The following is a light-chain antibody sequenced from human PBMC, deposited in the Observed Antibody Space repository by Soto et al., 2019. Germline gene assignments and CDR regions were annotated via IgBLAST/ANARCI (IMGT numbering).Light chain of an antibody. V-gene: IGLV7-43*01. Sequence: QAVVTQEPSLTVSPGGTVTLTCASSTGAVTSGHYPSWFQQKLGQAPRALIDNTSNKHFWTPARFSGSLLGGKAALTLSGVQPDDEVEYYCMLYYAGAWVFGGGTKLTVL. J-gene: IGLJ3*02. CDR1: TGAVTSGHY. CDR2: NTS. CDR3: MLYYAGAWV.